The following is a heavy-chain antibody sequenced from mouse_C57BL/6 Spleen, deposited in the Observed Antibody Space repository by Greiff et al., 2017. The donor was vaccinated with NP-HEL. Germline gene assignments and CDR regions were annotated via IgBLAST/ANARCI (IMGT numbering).Heavy chain of an antibody. CDR2: INPNNGGT. J-gene: IGHJ1*03. CDR3: ARSSEGYFDV. V-gene: IGHV1-26*01. CDR1: GYTFTNYY. Sequence: VQLQQSGPELVKPGASVKISCKASGYTFTNYYMNWVKQSHGKSLEWIGDINPNNGGTSYNQKFKGKATLTVDKSSSTAYMELRSLTSEDSAVYYYARSSEGYFDVWGTGTTVTVSS. D-gene: IGHD3-2*02.